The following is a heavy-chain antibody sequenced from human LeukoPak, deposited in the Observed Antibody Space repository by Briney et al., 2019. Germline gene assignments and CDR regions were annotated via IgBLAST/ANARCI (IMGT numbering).Heavy chain of an antibody. D-gene: IGHD3-9*01. V-gene: IGHV4-59*01. CDR3: ARAPYFDWLLYPSPFFDY. CDR2: IYYTGST. J-gene: IGHJ4*02. CDR1: GGSISGYY. Sequence: PSETLSLTCTVSGGSISGYYWSWIRQPPGKGLEWIGYIYYTGSTNYNPSLKSRVIISVDTSKNQFSLKVSSVTAADTAVYYCARAPYFDWLLYPSPFFDYWGQGTLVTVSS.